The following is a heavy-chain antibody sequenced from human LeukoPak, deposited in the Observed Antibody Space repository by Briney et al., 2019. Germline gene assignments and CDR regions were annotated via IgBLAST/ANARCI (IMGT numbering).Heavy chain of an antibody. D-gene: IGHD3-3*01. CDR2: IIPIFGTA. J-gene: IGHJ6*02. CDR3: ARGERITIFGVVTQAYYYYGMDV. CDR1: GGTFSSYA. V-gene: IGHV1-69*01. Sequence: SVKVSCKASGGTFSSYAISWVRQAPGQGLEWMGGIIPIFGTANYAQKFQGRVTITADESTSTAYMELSSLRSEDTAVYYCARGERITIFGVVTQAYYYYGMDVWGQGTTVTVSS.